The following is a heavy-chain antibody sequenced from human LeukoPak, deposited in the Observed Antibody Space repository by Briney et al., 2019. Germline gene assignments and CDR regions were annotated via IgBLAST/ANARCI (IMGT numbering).Heavy chain of an antibody. CDR2: AFNNEGT. CDR3: ARGGYGDYKLHYYHYGMDV. D-gene: IGHD4-17*01. CDR1: DASFSSNTYY. Sequence: PSETLSLTCTVSDASFSSNTYYWGWIRQPPGKGLEWIGSAFNNEGTYYSPSLRRRVTISRDTSKKQLSLRLSSLTAADTAVYYCARGGYGDYKLHYYHYGMDVWGQGTTVTVSS. J-gene: IGHJ6*02. V-gene: IGHV4-39*07.